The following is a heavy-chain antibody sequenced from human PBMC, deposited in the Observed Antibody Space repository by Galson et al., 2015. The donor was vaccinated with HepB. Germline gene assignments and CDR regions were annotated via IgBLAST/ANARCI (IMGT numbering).Heavy chain of an antibody. CDR1: GFTFSSYS. D-gene: IGHD6-13*01. V-gene: IGHV3-21*01. Sequence: SLRLSCAASGFTFSSYSMNWVRQAPGKGLEWVSSISSSSSYIYYADSAKGRFTISRDNAKNSLYLQMNSLRAEDTAVYYCARVVSSSWYTNWFDPWGQGTLVTVSS. CDR2: ISSSSSYI. J-gene: IGHJ5*02. CDR3: ARVVSSSWYTNWFDP.